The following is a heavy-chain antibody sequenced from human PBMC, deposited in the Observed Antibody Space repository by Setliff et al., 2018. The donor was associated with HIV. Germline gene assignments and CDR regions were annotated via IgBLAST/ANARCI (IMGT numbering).Heavy chain of an antibody. CDR3: ARESQQYYDILTGFNYYYGMDV. J-gene: IGHJ6*02. D-gene: IGHD3-9*01. CDR1: GGSISGYY. V-gene: IGHV4-59*01. Sequence: ETLSLTCNVYGGSISGYYWSWVRQPPGKGLEWIGYIYYSGSTNYNPSLRSRVTIAVDTSKNQVSLRLTSVTSADTALYYCARESQQYYDILTGFNYYYGMDVWGRGITVTVSS. CDR2: IYYSGST.